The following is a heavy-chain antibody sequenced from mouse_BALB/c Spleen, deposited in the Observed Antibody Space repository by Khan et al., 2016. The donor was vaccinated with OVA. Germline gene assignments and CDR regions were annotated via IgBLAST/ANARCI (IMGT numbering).Heavy chain of an antibody. V-gene: IGHV1S137*01. D-gene: IGHD1-3*01. CDR1: GYTFTDFS. CDR2: ISTYYGDS. CDR3: ARGSGNGRFAY. J-gene: IGHJ3*01. Sequence: QVQLKQSGAELVRPGVSVKISCKGSGYTFTDFSMHWVKQSHAKSLEWIGVISTYYGDSIYNQKFKGKATMTVDKSSSTAYMEITRLTSEDSAIYYCARGSGNGRFAYWGQGTLVTVSA.